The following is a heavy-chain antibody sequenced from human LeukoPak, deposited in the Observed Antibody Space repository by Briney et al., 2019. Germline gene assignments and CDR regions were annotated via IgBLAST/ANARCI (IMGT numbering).Heavy chain of an antibody. D-gene: IGHD3-10*01. CDR3: ARDSSMLRGPLVIYYFDF. CDR1: GFTFSSYA. V-gene: IGHV3-23*01. Sequence: EGSLRPSCAASGFTFSSYAMSWVRQAPGKGLEWVSTISGGGDATYYADSVKGRFTISRDNSKNTLYLQMNSLRVEDTAVYYCARDSSMLRGPLVIYYFDFWGQGTLVTVSS. CDR2: ISGGGDAT. J-gene: IGHJ4*02.